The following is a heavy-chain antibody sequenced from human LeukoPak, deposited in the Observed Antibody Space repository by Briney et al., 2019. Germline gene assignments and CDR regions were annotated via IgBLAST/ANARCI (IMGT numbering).Heavy chain of an antibody. CDR1: GGSISSSNW. D-gene: IGHD2-2*02. Sequence: SGTLSLTCAVSGGSISSSNWWSWVRQPPGKGLEWIGEIYHSGSTNYNPSLKSRVTISVDKSKNQFSLKLSSVTAADTAVYYCARGLELVPAAILLYYYYGMDVWGQGTTVTVSS. J-gene: IGHJ6*02. CDR2: IYHSGST. V-gene: IGHV4-4*02. CDR3: ARGLELVPAAILLYYYYGMDV.